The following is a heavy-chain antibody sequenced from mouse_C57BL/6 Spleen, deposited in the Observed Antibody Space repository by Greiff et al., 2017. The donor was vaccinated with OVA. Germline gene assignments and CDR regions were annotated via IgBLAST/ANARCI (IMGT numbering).Heavy chain of an antibody. V-gene: IGHV5-2*01. Sequence: EVKLVESGGGLVQPGESLKLSCESNEYEFPSHDMSWVRQTPETRLELVAAINSDGGSTYYPDTMERRFILSRDNTKKTLYLQMSSLRAEDTALYYWARHGSAGYVAWFAYWGQGTLVTFSA. CDR1: EYEFPSHD. D-gene: IGHD3-2*02. J-gene: IGHJ3*01. CDR2: INSDGGST. CDR3: ARHGSAGYVAWFAY.